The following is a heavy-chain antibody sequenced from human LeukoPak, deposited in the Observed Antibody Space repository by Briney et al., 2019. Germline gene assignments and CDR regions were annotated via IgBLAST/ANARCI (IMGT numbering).Heavy chain of an antibody. CDR2: INHSGST. CDR1: GGSFSGYY. J-gene: IGHJ3*02. D-gene: IGHD2-21*01. CDR3: ARAYCGGDCYYRAFDI. V-gene: IGHV4-34*01. Sequence: PSETLSLTCADYGGSFSGYYWSWIRQPPGKGLEWIGEINHSGSTNYNPSLKSRVTISVDTSKNQFSLKLSSVTAADTAVYYCARAYCGGDCYYRAFDIWGQGTMVTVSS.